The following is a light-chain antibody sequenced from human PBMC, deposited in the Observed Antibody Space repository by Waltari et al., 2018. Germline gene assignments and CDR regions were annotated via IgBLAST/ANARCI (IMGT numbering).Light chain of an antibody. V-gene: IGLV2-8*01. Sequence: QSALTQPPSASGSPGQSVTISCTGTSSDVGGYNYVSWYQQHPGKAPKLMIYEVSKRPSGVPDRCSGSKAGNTASLTVSGLQAEDEAAYYCSSYAGSNNFVFGGGTRLTVL. CDR1: SSDVGGYNY. J-gene: IGLJ2*01. CDR3: SSYAGSNNFV. CDR2: EVS.